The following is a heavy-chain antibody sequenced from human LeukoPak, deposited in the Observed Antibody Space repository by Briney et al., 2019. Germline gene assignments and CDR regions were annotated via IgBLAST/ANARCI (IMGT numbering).Heavy chain of an antibody. CDR3: AKRGPVVYDS. J-gene: IGHJ4*02. V-gene: IGHV3-66*02. CDR1: GFTVSGTY. CDR2: IYTGDST. Sequence: GGFLRLSCAASGFTVSGTYMSWVRQAPGKGLEWVSIIYTGDSTYYADSVKGRFTIYRDNSKNTLYLQMNSLRPEDTAVYYCAKRGPVVYDSWGQGTLVTVSS.